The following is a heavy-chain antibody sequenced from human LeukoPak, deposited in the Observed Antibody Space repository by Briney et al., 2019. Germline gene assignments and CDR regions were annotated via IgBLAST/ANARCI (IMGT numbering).Heavy chain of an antibody. CDR3: AREPMVRGVIRAFDI. CDR2: IYYSGST. CDR1: GGSISSYY. Sequence: ASDTLSLTCTVSGGSISSYYWSWIRQPPGKGLECIGYIYYSGSTNYNPSLKSRVTISVDTSKNQFSLKLSSVTAADTAVYYCAREPMVRGVIRAFDIWGQGTMVTVSS. D-gene: IGHD3-10*01. V-gene: IGHV4-59*01. J-gene: IGHJ3*02.